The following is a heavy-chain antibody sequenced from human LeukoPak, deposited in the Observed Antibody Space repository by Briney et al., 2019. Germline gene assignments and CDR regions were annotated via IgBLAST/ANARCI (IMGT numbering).Heavy chain of an antibody. V-gene: IGHV3-53*01. CDR2: IYSGGST. CDR3: ARLEWELLVQH. Sequence: GGSLRLSCAASGFTVSSNYMSWVRQAPGKGLEWVSVIYSGGSTYYADSVKGRFTISRDNSKNTLYLQMNSLRAEDTAVYYCARLEWELLVQHWGQGTLVTVSS. D-gene: IGHD1-26*01. J-gene: IGHJ1*01. CDR1: GFTVSSNY.